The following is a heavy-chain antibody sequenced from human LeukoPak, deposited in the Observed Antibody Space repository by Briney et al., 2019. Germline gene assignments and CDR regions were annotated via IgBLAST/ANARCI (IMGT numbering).Heavy chain of an antibody. Sequence: SETLSLTCTVSGGSISSGSYYWSWIRQPAGKGLEWIGRIYTSGSTNYNPSLKSRVTISVDTSKNQFSLKLSSVTAADTAVYYCATWYYDILTGSYYFDYWGQGTLVTVSS. CDR3: ATWYYDILTGSYYFDY. CDR1: GGSISSGSYY. J-gene: IGHJ4*02. V-gene: IGHV4-61*02. D-gene: IGHD3-9*01. CDR2: IYTSGST.